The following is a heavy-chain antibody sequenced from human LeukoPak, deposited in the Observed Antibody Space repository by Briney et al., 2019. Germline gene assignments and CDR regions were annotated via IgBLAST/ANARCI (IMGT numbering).Heavy chain of an antibody. J-gene: IGHJ6*03. V-gene: IGHV1-2*02. D-gene: IGHD6-19*01. Sequence: ASVKVSCKASGYTFTGYYMHWVRQAPGQGLEWMGWINPNSGGTNYAQKFQGRVTMTRDTSISTAYMELSRLRSDDTAVYYCARAYSSGWYAHYYYYYMDVWGKGTTVTVSS. CDR2: INPNSGGT. CDR1: GYTFTGYY. CDR3: ARAYSSGWYAHYYYYYMDV.